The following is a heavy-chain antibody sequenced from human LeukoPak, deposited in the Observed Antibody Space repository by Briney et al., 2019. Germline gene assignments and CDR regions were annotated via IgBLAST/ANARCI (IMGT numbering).Heavy chain of an antibody. D-gene: IGHD3-10*01. J-gene: IGHJ4*02. CDR3: ARWGSGGLTLDY. Sequence: GRSLRLSCAASGFTFSSYAMHWVRQAPGKGLEWVAVIWNDATNKYYADSVKGRFTISKDNSRNTLNLQMDSLRAEDTAMYYCARWGSGGLTLDYWGQGTLVTVSS. CDR1: GFTFSSYA. CDR2: IWNDATNK. V-gene: IGHV3-33*08.